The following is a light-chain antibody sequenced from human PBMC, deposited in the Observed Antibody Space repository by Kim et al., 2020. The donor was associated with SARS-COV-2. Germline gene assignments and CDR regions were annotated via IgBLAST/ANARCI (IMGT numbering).Light chain of an antibody. J-gene: IGLJ3*02. V-gene: IGLV1-44*01. CDR1: RSNRGHEP. CDR3: PTWDDTLEGVV. Sequence: GQRVPSSCYGGRSNRGHEPVNWYKPVPGTAPTLLCRSHYPRPSGGSDRFSGSRSDTSASLAIGGLQSDDDAVYYCPTWDDTLEGVVFGGETQLTV. CDR2: SHY.